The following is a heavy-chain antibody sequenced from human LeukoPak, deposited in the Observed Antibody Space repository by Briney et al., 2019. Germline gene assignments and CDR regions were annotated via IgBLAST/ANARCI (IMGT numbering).Heavy chain of an antibody. J-gene: IGHJ4*02. D-gene: IGHD4-17*01. CDR1: GGSISSYY. CDR3: ARHGGPGDYGDYGDYFDY. V-gene: IGHV4-59*08. CDR2: IYYSGST. Sequence: SETLSLTCTVSGGSISSYYWSWLRQPPGKGLEWIGYIYYSGSTNYNPSLKSRVTISVDTSKNQFSLKLSSVTAADTAVYYCARHGGPGDYGDYGDYFDYWGQGTLVTVSS.